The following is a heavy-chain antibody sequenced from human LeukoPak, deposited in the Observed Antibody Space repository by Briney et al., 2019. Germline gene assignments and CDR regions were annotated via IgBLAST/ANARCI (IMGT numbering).Heavy chain of an antibody. V-gene: IGHV4-59*01. CDR3: ARDWELGH. J-gene: IGHJ4*02. CDR2: IYENGRT. D-gene: IGHD1-26*01. Sequence: PSETLSLTCTVSGGSIGNFFWSWIRQSPGEGLEWIEFIYENGRTSYNPSLKSRVTISVDMSKNQFSLRLTSMTAADTAVYYCARDWELGHWGRGILVTVTS. CDR1: GGSIGNFF.